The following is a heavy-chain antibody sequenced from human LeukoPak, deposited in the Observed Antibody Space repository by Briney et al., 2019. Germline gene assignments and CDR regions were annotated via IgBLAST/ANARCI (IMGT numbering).Heavy chain of an antibody. V-gene: IGHV3-21*01. D-gene: IGHD6-19*01. CDR1: GFTFSSYS. J-gene: IGHJ4*02. Sequence: GGSLRLYWSASGFTFSSYSMNRVRQVQGHGLHWVSSFSSSNSYIYNADSVKGRFTISRDNAKNSLYLQMNSLRAEDTAVYYCARDQGLLVVAGRFGYWGQGTLVTVSS. CDR3: ARDQGLLVVAGRFGY. CDR2: FSSSNSYI.